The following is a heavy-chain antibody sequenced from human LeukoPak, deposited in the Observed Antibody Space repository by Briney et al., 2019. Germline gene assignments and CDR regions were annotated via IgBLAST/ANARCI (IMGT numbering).Heavy chain of an antibody. CDR2: ISAYNGNT. V-gene: IGHV1-18*01. CDR3: ATDHSMANTAWWFDP. D-gene: IGHD5-24*01. J-gene: IGHJ5*02. Sequence: ASVKVSCKASGYTFTSYGISWVRQAPGQGLEWMGWISAYNGNTNYAQKLQGRVTMTTDTSTSTAYMELRSLRSDDTAVYYCATDHSMANTAWWFDPWGQGTLVTVSS. CDR1: GYTFTSYG.